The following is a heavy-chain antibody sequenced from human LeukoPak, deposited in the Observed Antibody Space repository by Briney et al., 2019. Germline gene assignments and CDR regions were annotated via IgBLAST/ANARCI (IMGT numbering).Heavy chain of an antibody. CDR1: GYTLTGYY. CDR2: INPNTGAT. V-gene: IGHV1-2*02. CDR3: ARDRVGSGWPRPYYFEV. Sequence: ASVKVSCKASGYTLTGYYLHWARQAPGQGLEWMGWINPNTGATHSAQKFQGRITMTRDSSISTAYMDLSRLRSDDTAVYYCARDRVGSGWPRPYYFEVWGKGTLVTVSS. D-gene: IGHD6-19*01. J-gene: IGHJ4*02.